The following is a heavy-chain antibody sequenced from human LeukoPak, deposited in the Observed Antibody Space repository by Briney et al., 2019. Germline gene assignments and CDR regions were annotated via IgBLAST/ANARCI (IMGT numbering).Heavy chain of an antibody. CDR1: GFTFSSYP. D-gene: IGHD1-26*01. CDR2: ISTSGGGT. J-gene: IGHJ4*02. CDR3: AKGSGRSRPYYFDH. Sequence: GGSLRLSCAATGFTFSSYPLSWVRQAPGKGLEWVSAISTSGGGTYFTDSVKGRFTISRDNSRNTLYLQMNSLRADDTAVYYCAKGSGRSRPYYFDHWGQGTLVTVSS. V-gene: IGHV3-23*01.